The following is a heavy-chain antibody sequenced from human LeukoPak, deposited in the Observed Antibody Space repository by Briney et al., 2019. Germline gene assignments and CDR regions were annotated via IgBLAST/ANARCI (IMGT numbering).Heavy chain of an antibody. Sequence: GRSLRLSCAASGFTFSSYAMSRVRQAPGKGLEWVSAISGSGGSTYYADSVKGRFTISRDNSKNTLYLQMNSLRAEDTAVYYCAKDSGYGGDDLWGRGTLVTVSS. CDR3: AKDSGYGGDDL. CDR1: GFTFSSYA. CDR2: ISGSGGST. V-gene: IGHV3-23*01. J-gene: IGHJ2*01. D-gene: IGHD4-23*01.